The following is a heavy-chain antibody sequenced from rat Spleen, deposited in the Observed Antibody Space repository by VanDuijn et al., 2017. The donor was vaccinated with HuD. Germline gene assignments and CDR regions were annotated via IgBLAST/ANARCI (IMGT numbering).Heavy chain of an antibody. D-gene: IGHD1-3*01. CDR1: GFTFSRYW. J-gene: IGHJ2*01. Sequence: EVQLVETGGGLVQPGKSLKLSCVASGFTFSRYWMYWVRQAPGKGLEWVASITNTGGTTYYPDSVKGRFTISRDNAKSTLYLQMNSLRSEDTDTYYCTREGDGSYGYWGQGVMVTVSS. V-gene: IGHV5-31*01. CDR3: TREGDGSYGY. CDR2: ITNTGGTT.